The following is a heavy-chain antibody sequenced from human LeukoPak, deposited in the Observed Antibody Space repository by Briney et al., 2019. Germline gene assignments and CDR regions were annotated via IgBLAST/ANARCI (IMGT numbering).Heavy chain of an antibody. CDR3: AKDRIVLVTATFDY. V-gene: IGHV3-30*02. CDR2: IQNDGSNK. D-gene: IGHD2-21*02. J-gene: IGHJ4*02. CDR1: GFTFSLYG. Sequence: GGSLRLSCAASGFTFSLYGIHWVRQAPGKGVERGSFIQNDGSNKYYADSVKGRFTISRDNSKNTLYLQMNSLRPDDTAMYYCAKDRIVLVTATFDYWGQGTLVTVSS.